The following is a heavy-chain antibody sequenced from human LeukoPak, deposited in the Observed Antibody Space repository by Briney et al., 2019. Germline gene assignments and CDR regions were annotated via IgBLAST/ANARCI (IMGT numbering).Heavy chain of an antibody. J-gene: IGHJ4*02. V-gene: IGHV3-23*01. CDR1: GFTFSSYA. CDR3: AKSPSLYYYDSSGYADY. Sequence: GGSLRLSCAASGFTFSSYAMSWVRQAPGKGLEWVSAISGSGGSTYYADSVKGRFTISRDNSKNTLYLPMNSLRAEDTAVYYCAKSPSLYYYDSSGYADYWGQGTLVTVSS. D-gene: IGHD3-22*01. CDR2: ISGSGGST.